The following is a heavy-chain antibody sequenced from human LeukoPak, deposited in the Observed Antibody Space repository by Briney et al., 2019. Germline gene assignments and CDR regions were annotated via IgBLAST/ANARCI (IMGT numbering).Heavy chain of an antibody. D-gene: IGHD3-22*01. CDR2: INPDNGGT. Sequence: ASLKVSCKASGYTFIAYSLHWVRQAPGQGLEWLGWINPDNGGTSYAQKFQGRVSMTRDRSINTAYMELRSLRSDDTAVYYCARVSYYYDNSAYDYWGQGTLVTVSS. J-gene: IGHJ4*02. CDR1: GYTFIAYS. V-gene: IGHV1-2*02. CDR3: ARVSYYYDNSAYDY.